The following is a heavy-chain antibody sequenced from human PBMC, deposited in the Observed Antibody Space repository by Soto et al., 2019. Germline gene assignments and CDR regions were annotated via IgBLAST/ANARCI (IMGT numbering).Heavy chain of an antibody. D-gene: IGHD6-13*01. J-gene: IGHJ6*02. Sequence: GGSLRLSCAASGFTFSNAWVNWVRQAPGKGLEWVGRIKRKTDGGTTDYAAPVKGRFTIPRDDSKNTLYLQMNSLKTEDTAVYYCTTASSSWYYYYGMDVWGQGTTVTVSS. CDR2: IKRKTDGGTT. V-gene: IGHV3-15*07. CDR1: GFTFSNAW. CDR3: TTASSSWYYYYGMDV.